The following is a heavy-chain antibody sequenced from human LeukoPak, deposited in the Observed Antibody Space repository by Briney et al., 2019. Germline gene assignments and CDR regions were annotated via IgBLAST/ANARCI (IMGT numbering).Heavy chain of an antibody. CDR3: AKDKHYYGSGTICD. D-gene: IGHD3-10*01. V-gene: IGHV3-9*01. Sequence: GGSLRLSCAASGFTFDGYAMHWVRQAPGKGLEWVSGISWNGGSIGYADSVKGRFTISRDNAKNSLYLQMNSLRGEDTALYYCAKDKHYYGSGTICDWGQGTLVTVSS. CDR2: ISWNGGSI. CDR1: GFTFDGYA. J-gene: IGHJ4*02.